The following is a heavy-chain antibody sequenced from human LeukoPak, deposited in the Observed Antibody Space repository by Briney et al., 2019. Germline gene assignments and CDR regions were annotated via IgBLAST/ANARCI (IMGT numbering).Heavy chain of an antibody. V-gene: IGHV3-48*03. J-gene: IGHJ4*02. D-gene: IGHD3-22*01. CDR1: GFTFSSYE. CDR3: ARGHYYDSSGYPTSIDY. Sequence: GGSLRLSCAASGFTFSSYEMNWVRQAPGKGLEWVSHISSSGSTIYYADSVKGRFTISRDNAKNSLYLQMNSLRAEDTAVYYCARGHYYDSSGYPTSIDYWGQGTLVTVSS. CDR2: ISSSGSTI.